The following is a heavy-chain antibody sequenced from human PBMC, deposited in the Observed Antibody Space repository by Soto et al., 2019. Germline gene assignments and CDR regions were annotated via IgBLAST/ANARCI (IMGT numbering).Heavy chain of an antibody. Sequence: QVQLVQSGAEVKKPGSSVKVSCKASGGTFSSYAISWVRQAPGHGLEWMGGIIPIFGTANYAQKFQGRVTITADESTSTAYMELSSLRSEDRAVYYCAGSHRRFGVVINVRGDYWGQGTLVTVSS. J-gene: IGHJ4*02. CDR1: GGTFSSYA. CDR3: AGSHRRFGVVINVRGDY. CDR2: IIPIFGTA. V-gene: IGHV1-69*01. D-gene: IGHD3-3*01.